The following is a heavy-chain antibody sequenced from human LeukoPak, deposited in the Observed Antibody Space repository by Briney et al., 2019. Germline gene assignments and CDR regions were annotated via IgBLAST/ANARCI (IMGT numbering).Heavy chain of an antibody. J-gene: IGHJ4*02. V-gene: IGHV3-23*01. CDR1: GFTFSSYA. CDR3: AKSDSRGSGGSYRPHQTPFDY. D-gene: IGHD6-19*01. CDR2: ISDNGGST. Sequence: GGSLRLSCAASGFTFSSYAMSWVRQAPGKGLEWVSAISDNGGSTYYADSVKGRFTISRDNSKNTLYLQMNSLRAEDTAVYYCAKSDSRGSGGSYRPHQTPFDYWGQGTLVTVSS.